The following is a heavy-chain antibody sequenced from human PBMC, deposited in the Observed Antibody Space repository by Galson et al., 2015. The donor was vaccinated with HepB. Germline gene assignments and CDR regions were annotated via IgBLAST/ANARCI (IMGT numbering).Heavy chain of an antibody. Sequence: SLRLSCAASGFTFSSYAMHWVRQAPGRGLEWVAVISYDGSNKYYADSVKGRFTISRDNSKNTLYLQMNSLRAEDTAVYYCARGDRSDWLLRGGPHDAFDIWGQGTMVTVSS. CDR3: ARGDRSDWLLRGGPHDAFDI. J-gene: IGHJ3*02. D-gene: IGHD3-9*01. V-gene: IGHV3-30-3*01. CDR1: GFTFSSYA. CDR2: ISYDGSNK.